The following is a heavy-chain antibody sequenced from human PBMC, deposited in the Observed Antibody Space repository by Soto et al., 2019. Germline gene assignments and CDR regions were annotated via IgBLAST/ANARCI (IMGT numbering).Heavy chain of an antibody. J-gene: IGHJ4*02. V-gene: IGHV4-39*01. Sequence: SQTLSLTCTVSGGSISSSSYYWGWIRQPPGKGLEWIGSIYYSGSTYYNPSLKSRVTISVDTSKNQFSLKLSSVTAADTAVYYCASPERWRPRTDYFDYWGQGTLVTVSS. CDR2: IYYSGST. CDR1: GGSISSSSYY. CDR3: ASPERWRPRTDYFDY.